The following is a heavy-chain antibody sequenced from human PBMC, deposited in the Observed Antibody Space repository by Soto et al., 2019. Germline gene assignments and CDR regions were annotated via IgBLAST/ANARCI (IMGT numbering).Heavy chain of an antibody. V-gene: IGHV4-59*01. CDR2: IYYSGTSGST. CDR3: AGGRWVQLPGY. D-gene: IGHD5-12*01. CDR1: GGSISDYN. Sequence: PSETLSLTCNGSGGSISDYNWSWIRQPPGKGLEWIGYIYYSGTSGSTNYNPSLKSRVTISVDTSKNQFSLKLTSVTAADTAVYYCAGGRWVQLPGYWGQGMLVTVSS. J-gene: IGHJ4*02.